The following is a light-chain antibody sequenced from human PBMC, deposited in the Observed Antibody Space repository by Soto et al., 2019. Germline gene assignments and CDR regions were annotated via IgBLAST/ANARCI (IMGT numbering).Light chain of an antibody. CDR3: QQYNSYWT. V-gene: IGKV1-5*01. CDR1: QSISSW. J-gene: IGKJ1*01. Sequence: DIQMTQSPSTLSASVGDRVTITCRASQSISSWLAWYQQKPGKAPKLLIYDASSLESGVPSRFSGSGSGTEFTPTISRLQPDDFANYYCQQYNSYWTFGQGTKVEIK. CDR2: DAS.